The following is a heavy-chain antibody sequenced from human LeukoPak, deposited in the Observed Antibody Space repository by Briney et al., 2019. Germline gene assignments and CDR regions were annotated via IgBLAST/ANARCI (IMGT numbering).Heavy chain of an antibody. Sequence: SETLSLTCAVYGGSFGDYYWSWIRQPPGKGLEWIGEINHSGSTKYNPSLKSRVTISVETSRNQFSLKLSSVTAADTAVYYCAFGSDFQSFDYWGQGTLVTVSS. CDR2: INHSGST. V-gene: IGHV4-34*01. J-gene: IGHJ4*02. CDR3: AFGSDFQSFDY. D-gene: IGHD5-12*01. CDR1: GGSFGDYY.